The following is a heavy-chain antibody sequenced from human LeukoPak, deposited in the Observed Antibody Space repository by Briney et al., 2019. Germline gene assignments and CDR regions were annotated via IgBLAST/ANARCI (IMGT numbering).Heavy chain of an antibody. CDR2: INWNGDST. D-gene: IGHD5-18*01. Sequence: GGSLRLSCAASGFTFDDYGMSWVRQTPGKGLEWVSGINWNGDSTGYADSVKGRFTISRDNAKNSLYLQMNSLRAEDTAVYYCARGPPGYSYGYFDYWGQGTLVTVSS. CDR3: ARGPPGYSYGYFDY. J-gene: IGHJ4*02. CDR1: GFTFDDYG. V-gene: IGHV3-20*04.